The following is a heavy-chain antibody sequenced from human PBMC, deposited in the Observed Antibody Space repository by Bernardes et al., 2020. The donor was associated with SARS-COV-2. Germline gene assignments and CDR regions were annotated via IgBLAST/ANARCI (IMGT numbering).Heavy chain of an antibody. V-gene: IGHV3-33*01. CDR2: IWYDGSNK. CDR1: GFTFSSYG. J-gene: IGHJ6*02. CDR3: ARDILTGYSYGMDV. Sequence: GGSLRLSCAASGFTFSSYGMHWVRQAPGKGLEWVAVIWYDGSNKYYADSVKGRFTISRDNSKNTLYLQMNSLRAEDTAVYYCARDILTGYSYGMDVWGQGTTVTVSS. D-gene: IGHD3-9*01.